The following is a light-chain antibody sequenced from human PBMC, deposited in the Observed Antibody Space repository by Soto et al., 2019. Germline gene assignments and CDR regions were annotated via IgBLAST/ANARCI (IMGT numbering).Light chain of an antibody. CDR3: QQSYSTPWT. CDR1: QTITSY. CDR2: AAS. V-gene: IGKV1-39*01. J-gene: IGKJ1*01. Sequence: DIQMTQSPSSLSASVGDRVTITCRASQTITSYLNWYQQKVGKAPKILIYAASSLQTGVPSRFSGSGSGTDFTLTISSLQPADFATYYCQQSYSTPWTFGQGTKVEIK.